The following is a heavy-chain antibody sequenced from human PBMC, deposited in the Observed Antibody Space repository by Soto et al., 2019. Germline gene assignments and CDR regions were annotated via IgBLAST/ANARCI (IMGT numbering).Heavy chain of an antibody. J-gene: IGHJ3*02. V-gene: IGHV1-69*13. CDR2: IIPIFGTA. D-gene: IGHD2-2*01. CDR3: ARAEEKYQLLDDAFDI. Sequence: ASVKVSCKASGGTFSSYAISWVRQAPGQGLEWMGGIIPIFGTANYAQKFQGRVTITADESTSTAYMELSSLRSEDTAVYYCARAEEKYQLLDDAFDIWGQGTMVTVSS. CDR1: GGTFSSYA.